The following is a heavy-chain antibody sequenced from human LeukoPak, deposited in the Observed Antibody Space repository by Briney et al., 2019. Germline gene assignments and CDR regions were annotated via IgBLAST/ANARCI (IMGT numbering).Heavy chain of an antibody. Sequence: SETLSLTCTVSGGSISSNSYYWGWIRQPPGKGLEWIGNIYYSGSTNYNPSLKSRVTISVDTSRNPFSLKLSSVTAADTAVYYCARRGTMIVVSGAFDIWGQGTMVTVSS. J-gene: IGHJ3*02. CDR3: ARRGTMIVVSGAFDI. D-gene: IGHD3-22*01. V-gene: IGHV4-39*01. CDR1: GGSISSNSYY. CDR2: IYYSGST.